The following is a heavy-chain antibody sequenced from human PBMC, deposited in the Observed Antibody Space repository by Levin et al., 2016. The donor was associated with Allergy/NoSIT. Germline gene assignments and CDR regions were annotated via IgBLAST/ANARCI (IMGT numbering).Heavy chain of an antibody. CDR3: ARGGYYYDRSGRGPAEYFQH. Sequence: WIRQPPGKGLEWIGYFHYSGSTNYQPSLKSRVTISLDTSKNQVSLTLSSVTAADTAVYYCARGGYYYDRSGRGPAEYFQHWGQGTLVTVSS. CDR2: FHYSGST. D-gene: IGHD3-22*01. V-gene: IGHV4-59*01. J-gene: IGHJ1*01.